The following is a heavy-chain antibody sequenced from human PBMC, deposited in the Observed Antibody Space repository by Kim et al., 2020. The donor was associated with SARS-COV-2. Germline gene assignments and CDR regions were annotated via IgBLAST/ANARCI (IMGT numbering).Heavy chain of an antibody. CDR1: GVIFSDAW. CDR3: CTDRGYCSGPSSTDY. Sequence: GGSLRLSCAASGVIFSDAWMIWVRQAPGKGLQWVGSIKCEAGGRTSDYAVTVNGRFTISKDYSTNTLYLQMDTLKAEDTAVYYCCTDRGYCSGPSSTDYWGQGSLVTVSA. V-gene: IGHV3-15*01. J-gene: IGHJ4*02. CDR2: IKCEAGGRTS. D-gene: IGHD2-15*01.